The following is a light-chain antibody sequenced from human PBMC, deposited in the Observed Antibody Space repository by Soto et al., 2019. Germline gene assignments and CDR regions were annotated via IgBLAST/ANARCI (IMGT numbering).Light chain of an antibody. J-gene: IGLJ1*01. V-gene: IGLV1-44*01. CDR2: NNN. CDR3: AAWDDSLNGYV. Sequence: QLVLTQPPSASGTPGQRVTISCSGGSSNIGTNAVNWYQQLPGTAPKLLIYNNNQRPSGVPDRFSGSKSGTSASLAISGLQSEDEDDYYCAAWDDSLNGYVFGTGTKLTVL. CDR1: SSNIGTNA.